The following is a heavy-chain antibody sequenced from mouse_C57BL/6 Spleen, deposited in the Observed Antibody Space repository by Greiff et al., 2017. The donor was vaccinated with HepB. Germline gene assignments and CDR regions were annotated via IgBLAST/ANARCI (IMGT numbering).Heavy chain of an antibody. CDR1: GYTFTSYW. V-gene: IGHV1-7*01. CDR2: INPSSGYT. J-gene: IGHJ4*01. D-gene: IGHD1-1*01. CDR3: AREDFYYGSSPYYYAMDY. Sequence: QVQLKQSGAELAKPGASVKLSCKASGYTFTSYWMHWVKQRPGQGLEWIGYINPSSGYTKYNQKFKDKATLIADKSSSTAYMQLSSLTYEDSAVYYCAREDFYYGSSPYYYAMDYWGQGTSVTVSS.